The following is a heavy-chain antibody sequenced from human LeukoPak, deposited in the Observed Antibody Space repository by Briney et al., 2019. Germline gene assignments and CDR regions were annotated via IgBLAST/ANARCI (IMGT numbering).Heavy chain of an antibody. Sequence: SETLSLTCTVSGGSISSSSYYWGWIRQPPGKGLEWIGSIYYSGSTYYNPSLKSRVTISVDTSKNQFSLKLSSVTAADTAVYYCAREAATMYYFDYWGQGTLVTVSS. J-gene: IGHJ4*02. D-gene: IGHD5-12*01. V-gene: IGHV4-39*07. CDR1: GGSISSSSYY. CDR2: IYYSGST. CDR3: AREAATMYYFDY.